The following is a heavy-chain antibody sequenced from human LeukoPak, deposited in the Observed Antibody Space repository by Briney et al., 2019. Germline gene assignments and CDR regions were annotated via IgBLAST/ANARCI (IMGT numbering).Heavy chain of an antibody. Sequence: GGSLRLSCAASGFIFSDSTVHWVRQASGTGLEWVSGVSGGGFDTYYTDSVKGRFTISRDNSKNMVYLQMNSLRAEDTAVYYCTRRAGGNLYDLDNWGQGTLVTVSS. D-gene: IGHD2-8*02. V-gene: IGHV3-23*01. J-gene: IGHJ4*02. CDR2: VSGGGFDT. CDR1: GFIFSDST. CDR3: TRRAGGNLYDLDN.